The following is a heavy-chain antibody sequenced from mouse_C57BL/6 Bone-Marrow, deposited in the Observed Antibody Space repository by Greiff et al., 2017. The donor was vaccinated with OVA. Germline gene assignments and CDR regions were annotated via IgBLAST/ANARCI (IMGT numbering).Heavy chain of an antibody. V-gene: IGHV3-6*01. CDR2: ISYDGSN. CDR1: GYSITSGYY. CDR3: VDGYPPLFDY. Sequence: EVKLVESGPGLVKPSQSLSLTCSVTGYSITSGYYWNWIRQFPGNKLEWMGYISYDGSNNYNPSLKNRISITRDTSKNQFFLKLNSVTTEDTATYYCVDGYPPLFDYWGQGTTLTVSS. D-gene: IGHD2-3*01. J-gene: IGHJ2*01.